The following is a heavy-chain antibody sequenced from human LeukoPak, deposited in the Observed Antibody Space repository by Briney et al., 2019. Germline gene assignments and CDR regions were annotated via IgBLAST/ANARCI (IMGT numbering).Heavy chain of an antibody. Sequence: PSETLSLTCTVSGGSISSYYWSWIRQPPGKGLEWIGYIYYSGSTNYNPPLKSRVTISVDTSKNQFSLKLSSVTAADTAVYYCARVSALPVTGDTLGRYYGMDVWGQGTTVTVSS. D-gene: IGHD7-27*01. J-gene: IGHJ6*02. CDR3: ARVSALPVTGDTLGRYYGMDV. V-gene: IGHV4-59*01. CDR2: IYYSGST. CDR1: GGSISSYY.